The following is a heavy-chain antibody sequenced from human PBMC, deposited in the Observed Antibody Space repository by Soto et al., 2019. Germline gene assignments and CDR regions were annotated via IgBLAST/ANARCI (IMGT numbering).Heavy chain of an antibody. V-gene: IGHV4-39*01. CDR1: GGSINSSSFY. Sequence: SGTLSLTCTVSGGSINSSSFYWGWVRQPPGKGLEWIGSIYYSGSTYYNPSLKSRVTISVDTSKNQFSLKLSSVTAADTAVYYCARSMTTVVTLDYWGQGTLVTVSS. CDR2: IYYSGST. CDR3: ARSMTTVVTLDY. D-gene: IGHD4-17*01. J-gene: IGHJ4*02.